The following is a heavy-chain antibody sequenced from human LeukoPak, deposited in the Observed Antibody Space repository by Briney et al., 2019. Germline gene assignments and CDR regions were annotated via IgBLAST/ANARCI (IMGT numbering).Heavy chain of an antibody. CDR3: ARIRTYGDYGFDAFDI. J-gene: IGHJ3*02. D-gene: IGHD4-17*01. CDR1: GGTFSSYA. V-gene: IGHV1-69*13. CDR2: IIPIFGTA. Sequence: SVKVSCKASGGTFSSYAISWVRQAPGQGLEWMGGIIPIFGTANYAQKFQGRVTITADESTSTAYMELSSLRSEDTAVYYCARIRTYGDYGFDAFDIWGQGTMVTVSS.